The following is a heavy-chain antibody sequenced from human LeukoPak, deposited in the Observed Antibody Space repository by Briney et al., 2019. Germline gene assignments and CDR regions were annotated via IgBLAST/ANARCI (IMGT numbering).Heavy chain of an antibody. J-gene: IGHJ3*02. CDR1: GGSFSGYY. V-gene: IGHV4-34*01. D-gene: IGHD2-2*01. Sequence: PSETLSLTCAVYGGSFSGYYWSWIRQPPGKGLEWIGEINHSGSTNYNPSLKTRVTISVDTSKNQFSLKLSSVTAADRAVYYCARSGPPAGRPDAFDIWGQGTMATVSS. CDR3: ARSGPPAGRPDAFDI. CDR2: INHSGST.